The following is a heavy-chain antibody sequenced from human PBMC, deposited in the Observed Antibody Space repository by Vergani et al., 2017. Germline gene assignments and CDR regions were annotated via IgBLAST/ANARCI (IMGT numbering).Heavy chain of an antibody. Sequence: QVQLQESGPGLVKSSETLSLTCTVSGRSITSSSYYWGWIRQPPGKGLEWIGNIYHSGGAYYNPSLKGRVTISVDTSKNQFSLKLSSVTAADTAVYYCARATWIQLSCWFDPWGQGTLVTVSS. CDR2: IYHSGGA. J-gene: IGHJ5*02. CDR3: ARATWIQLSCWFDP. D-gene: IGHD5-18*01. CDR1: GRSITSSSYY. V-gene: IGHV4-39*01.